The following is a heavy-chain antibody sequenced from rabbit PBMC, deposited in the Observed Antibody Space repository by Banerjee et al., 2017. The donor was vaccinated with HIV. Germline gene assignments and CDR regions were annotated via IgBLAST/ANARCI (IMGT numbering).Heavy chain of an antibody. Sequence: QEQLVESGGGLVQPEGSLTLTCTASGFSFSSGYHMCWVRQAPGKGLEWIACIYAGNSDTTAYASWAKGRVTISKTSSTTVTLQMTSLTAADAATYFCASRGSSISGQYSYFNLWGPGTLVTVS. V-gene: IGHV1S45*01. D-gene: IGHD1-1*01. J-gene: IGHJ4*01. CDR3: ASRGSSISGQYSYFNL. CDR2: IYAGNSDTT. CDR1: GFSFSSGYH.